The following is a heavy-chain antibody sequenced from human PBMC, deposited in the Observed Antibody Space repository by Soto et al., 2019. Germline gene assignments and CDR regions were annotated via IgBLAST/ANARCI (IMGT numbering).Heavy chain of an antibody. CDR3: ARGWGLVS. Sequence: QMEQAGADVRKPGSSVKVSCKPSGGSLTSYPMAWVRQAPGQGFEWMGGIIPIHGTTEYAQKLQCRVTITADESTNRAPLELTGLTSEDTAVYYCARGWGLVSWGQGNLATVSS. J-gene: IGHJ4*02. D-gene: IGHD3-16*01. CDR1: GGSLTSYP. V-gene: IGHV1-69*01. CDR2: IIPIHGTT.